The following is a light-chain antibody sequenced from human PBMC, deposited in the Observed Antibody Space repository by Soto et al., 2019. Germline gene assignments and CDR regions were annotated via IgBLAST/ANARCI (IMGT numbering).Light chain of an antibody. CDR3: SSYAGSNNLYV. Sequence: QSALTQPPSASGSPGQSVTISCTGTSSDIGVYNYASWYQQHPGKAPKLMIYEVSKRPSGVPDRFSGPKSGNTASLTVSGLQAEDEADYYCSSYAGSNNLYVFGTGTKVTVL. J-gene: IGLJ1*01. V-gene: IGLV2-8*01. CDR1: SSDIGVYNY. CDR2: EVS.